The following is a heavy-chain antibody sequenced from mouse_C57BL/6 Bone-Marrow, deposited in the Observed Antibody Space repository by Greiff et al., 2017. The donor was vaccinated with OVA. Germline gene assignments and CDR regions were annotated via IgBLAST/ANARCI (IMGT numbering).Heavy chain of an antibody. Sequence: EVKVVESGGGLVQPGGSLSLSCAASGFTFTDYYMSWVRQPPGKALEWLGFIRNKANGYTTEYSASVKGRFTISRDNSQSILYLQMNALRAEDSATYYCARRRNWDDYFDYWGKGTTLTVSS. D-gene: IGHD4-1*01. CDR3: ARRRNWDDYFDY. CDR1: GFTFTDYY. CDR2: IRNKANGYTT. V-gene: IGHV7-3*01. J-gene: IGHJ2*01.